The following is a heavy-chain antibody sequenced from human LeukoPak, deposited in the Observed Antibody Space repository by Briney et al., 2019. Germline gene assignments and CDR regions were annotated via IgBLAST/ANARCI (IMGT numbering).Heavy chain of an antibody. D-gene: IGHD6-13*01. CDR2: INPNSGGT. V-gene: IGHV1-2*02. J-gene: IGHJ5*02. CDR3: ARDYSRGRNWFDP. CDR1: GYTFTGYY. Sequence: ASLKVSCTASGYTFTGYYMHWVRQPPGQGLEWMGWINPNSGGTNYAQKFQGRVAMTRDTSISTAYMELSRLRSDDTAVYYCARDYSRGRNWFDPWGQGTLVTVSS.